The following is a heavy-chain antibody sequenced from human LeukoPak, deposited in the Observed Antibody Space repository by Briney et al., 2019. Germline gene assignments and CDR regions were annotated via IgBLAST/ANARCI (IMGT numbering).Heavy chain of an antibody. CDR1: GDSITSYF. J-gene: IGHJ4*02. CDR2: IFYSGIT. Sequence: SETLSLTCTVSGDSITSYFWSWIRQPPGKGLEWVGYIFYSGITNYNPSLKSRVTISVDTSKNQFSLKLSSVTAADTAVYYCASRNFGVVTDWGQGTLVTVSS. CDR3: ASRNFGVVTD. D-gene: IGHD3-3*01. V-gene: IGHV4-59*01.